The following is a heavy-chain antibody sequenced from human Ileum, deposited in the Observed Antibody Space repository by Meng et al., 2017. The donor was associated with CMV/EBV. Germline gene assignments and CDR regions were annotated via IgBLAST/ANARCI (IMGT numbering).Heavy chain of an antibody. V-gene: IGHV1-69*05. CDR3: ARARGRLITMVRGWSFDY. J-gene: IGHJ4*02. Sequence: SVKVSCKASGGIFRNYAVTWVRQAPGQGLEWMGGIIPGFRTPIYAQKFQGRVTITRDDSTSTAYMDLGSLRSEDTAVYYCARARGRLITMVRGWSFDYWGQGTLVTVSS. D-gene: IGHD3-10*01. CDR1: GGIFRNYA. CDR2: IIPGFRTP.